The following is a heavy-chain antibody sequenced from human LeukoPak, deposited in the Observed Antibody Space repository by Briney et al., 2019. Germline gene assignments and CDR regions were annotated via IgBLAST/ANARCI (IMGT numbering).Heavy chain of an antibody. CDR3: ARERAGYSSGLFDY. CDR2: IIPIFGTA. Sequence: ASVKVSCKASGGTFSSYAISWVRQAPGQGLEWMGGIIPIFGTANYAQKFQGRVTITADKSTSTAYMELSSLRSEDTAVYYCARERAGYSSGLFDYWGQGTLVTVSS. D-gene: IGHD6-19*01. CDR1: GGTFSSYA. V-gene: IGHV1-69*06. J-gene: IGHJ4*02.